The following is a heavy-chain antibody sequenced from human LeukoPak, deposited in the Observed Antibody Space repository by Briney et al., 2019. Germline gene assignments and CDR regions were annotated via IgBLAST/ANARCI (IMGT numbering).Heavy chain of an antibody. CDR2: INSDGSST. CDR3: ARANYYGSGRAAFDI. Sequence: GESLGLSCAASGFTFSSYWMHWVRQAPGKGLVWVSRINSDGSSTSYADSVKGRFTISRDNAKNTLYLQMNSLRAEDTAVYYCARANYYGSGRAAFDIWGQGTMVTVSS. V-gene: IGHV3-74*01. J-gene: IGHJ3*02. CDR1: GFTFSSYW. D-gene: IGHD3-10*01.